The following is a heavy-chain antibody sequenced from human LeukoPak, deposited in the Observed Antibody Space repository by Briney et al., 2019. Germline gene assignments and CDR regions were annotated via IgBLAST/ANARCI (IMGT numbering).Heavy chain of an antibody. J-gene: IGHJ4*02. D-gene: IGHD2-8*01. V-gene: IGHV3-43*01. Sequence: GGSLRLSCAASGFTFDDLPMHWVRQQPGKGLEWVSLVSVDGDTKYYADSVRGRFTISRDNSKNSLYLQMNSLRIEDTAFYYCAKDIIGYAPLWGQGTLVTVSS. CDR2: VSVDGDTK. CDR3: AKDIIGYAPL. CDR1: GFTFDDLP.